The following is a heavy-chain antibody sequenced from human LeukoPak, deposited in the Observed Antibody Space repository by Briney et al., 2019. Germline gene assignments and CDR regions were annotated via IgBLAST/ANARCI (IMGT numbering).Heavy chain of an antibody. D-gene: IGHD2-15*01. CDR2: ISYDGSNK. V-gene: IGHV3-30-3*01. CDR1: GFTFSSYA. CDR3: ARDSVVVAAAYYFDY. J-gene: IGHJ4*02. Sequence: GGSLRLSCAASGFTFSSYAMHWVRQAPGKGLEWVAVISYDGSNKYYADSVKGRFTISRDNSKNTLYLQMNSLRAEDTAVYYCARDSVVVAAAYYFDYWGQGTLVTVSS.